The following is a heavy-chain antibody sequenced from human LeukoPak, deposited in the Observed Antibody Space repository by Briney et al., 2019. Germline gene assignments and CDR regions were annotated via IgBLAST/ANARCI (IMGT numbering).Heavy chain of an antibody. J-gene: IGHJ4*02. CDR2: IRYDGSNK. Sequence: GGSLRLSCAASGFTFSSYGMHWVRQAPGKGLEWVAFIRYDGSNKYYADSVKGRFTISRDNSKNTLYLQMNSLRAEDTAVYYCAQAGLYCSSTSCRFAYWGQGTLVTVSS. CDR1: GFTFSSYG. CDR3: AQAGLYCSSTSCRFAY. V-gene: IGHV3-30*02. D-gene: IGHD2-2*01.